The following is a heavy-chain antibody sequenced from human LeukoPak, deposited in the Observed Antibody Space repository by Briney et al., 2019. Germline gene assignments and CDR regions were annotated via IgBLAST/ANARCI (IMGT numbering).Heavy chain of an antibody. CDR3: ARTREVVNFDY. CDR1: GCSISSYY. D-gene: IGHD3-22*01. V-gene: IGHV4-59*01. Sequence: PSETLSLTCTVSGCSISSYYWSWIRQPPGKGLEWIGYIYYSGSTNYNPSLKSRVTISVDTSKNQFSLKLSSVTAADTAVYYCARTREVVNFDYWGQGTLVTVSS. J-gene: IGHJ4*02. CDR2: IYYSGST.